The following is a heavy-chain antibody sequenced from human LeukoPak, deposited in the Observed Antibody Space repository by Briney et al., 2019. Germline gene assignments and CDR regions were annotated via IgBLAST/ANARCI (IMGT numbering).Heavy chain of an antibody. D-gene: IGHD6-13*01. Sequence: PSETLSLTCTVSGGSISSSSYYWGWIRQPPGKGLEWIGSIYYSGSTYYNPSLKSRVTISVDTSKNQFSLKLSSVTAADTAVYYCARAGSSWYLYYFDYWGQGTLVTVSS. CDR1: GGSISSSSYY. CDR2: IYYSGST. J-gene: IGHJ4*02. V-gene: IGHV4-39*01. CDR3: ARAGSSWYLYYFDY.